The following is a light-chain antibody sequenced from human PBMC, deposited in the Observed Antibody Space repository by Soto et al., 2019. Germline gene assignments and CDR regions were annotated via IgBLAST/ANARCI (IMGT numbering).Light chain of an antibody. CDR3: QQDSSWPLT. V-gene: IGKV3-15*01. J-gene: IGKJ4*01. Sequence: VMTQSPATLSVSPVERVTLSCRASQDIRSSLAWYQQKPGQAPRLLVYGASIRATGVPATFSGSGSGTEFTLSISSLQSEHLGVYYCQQDSSWPLTFGGGTKVDIK. CDR2: GAS. CDR1: QDIRSS.